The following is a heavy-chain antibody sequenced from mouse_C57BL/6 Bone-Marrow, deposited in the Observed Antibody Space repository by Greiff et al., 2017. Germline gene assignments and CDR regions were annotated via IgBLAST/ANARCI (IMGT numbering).Heavy chain of an antibody. Sequence: EVQVVESGGGLVQPGGSLKLSCAASGFTFSDYYMYWVRQTPEKRLEWVAYISNGGGSTYYPDTVKGRFTISRDNAKNTLYLQMSRLKSEDTAMYYCAREGENGSYYAMDYWGQGTSVTVSS. CDR3: AREGENGSYYAMDY. J-gene: IGHJ4*01. CDR2: ISNGGGST. CDR1: GFTFSDYY. V-gene: IGHV5-12*01.